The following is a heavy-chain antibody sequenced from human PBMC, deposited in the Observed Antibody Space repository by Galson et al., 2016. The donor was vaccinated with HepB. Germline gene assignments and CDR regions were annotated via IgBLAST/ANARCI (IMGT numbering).Heavy chain of an antibody. CDR2: INTDGSST. V-gene: IGHV3-74*01. Sequence: SLRLFCAASGFTFSSHWMHWVRQAPGKGLVWVSRINTDGSSTSYADSVKGRFTISRDNAKNTLYLQMNSLRAEDTAVYYCARGGSRPIDYWGQGTLVTVSS. CDR3: ARGGSRPIDY. D-gene: IGHD1-26*01. CDR1: GFTFSSHW. J-gene: IGHJ4*02.